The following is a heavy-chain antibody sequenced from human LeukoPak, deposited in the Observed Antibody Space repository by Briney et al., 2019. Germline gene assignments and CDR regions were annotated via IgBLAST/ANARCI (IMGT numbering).Heavy chain of an antibody. Sequence: ASVKVSCKASGYTFTSYAMHWVRQAPGQRLEWMGWISAYNGNTNYAQKLQGRVTMTTDTSTSTAYMELRSLRSDDTAVYYCARVIAAAPSDAFDIWGQGTMVTVSS. V-gene: IGHV1-18*01. J-gene: IGHJ3*02. CDR3: ARVIAAAPSDAFDI. CDR2: ISAYNGNT. D-gene: IGHD6-13*01. CDR1: GYTFTSYA.